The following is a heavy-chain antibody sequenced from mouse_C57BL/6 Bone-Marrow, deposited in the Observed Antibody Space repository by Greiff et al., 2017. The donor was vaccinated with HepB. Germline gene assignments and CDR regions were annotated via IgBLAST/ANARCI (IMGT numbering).Heavy chain of an antibody. Sequence: EVKLVESGGGLVKPGGSLKLSCAASGFTFSSYAMSWVRQTPEKRLEWVATISDGGSYTYYPDNVKGRFTIYRDNAKNNLYLQMSHLKSEDTAMYYCAREDTTGDYWGQGTTLTVSS. CDR3: AREDTTGDY. D-gene: IGHD1-1*01. CDR2: ISDGGSYT. CDR1: GFTFSSYA. V-gene: IGHV5-4*01. J-gene: IGHJ2*01.